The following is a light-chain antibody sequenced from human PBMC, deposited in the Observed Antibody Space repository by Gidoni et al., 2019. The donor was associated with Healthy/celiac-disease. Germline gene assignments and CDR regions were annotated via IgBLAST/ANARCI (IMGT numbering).Light chain of an antibody. CDR1: QSVSSN. Sequence: EILITQSPATLSVSPGERATLSCRVSQSVSSNLAWYQQHPGQAPRLLIYGASTRATGSPARLSGSGSGTEFTLTISSMQSEDFEVYYCQQYNNWPPYTFGQGTKLEIK. CDR2: GAS. J-gene: IGKJ2*01. V-gene: IGKV3-15*01. CDR3: QQYNNWPPYT.